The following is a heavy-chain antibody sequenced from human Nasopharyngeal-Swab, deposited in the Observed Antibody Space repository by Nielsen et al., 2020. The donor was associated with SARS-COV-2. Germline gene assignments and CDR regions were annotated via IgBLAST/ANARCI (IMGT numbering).Heavy chain of an antibody. V-gene: IGHV3-33*01. CDR1: GFTFSSYG. Sequence: GGSLRLSCAASGFTFSSYGMHWVRQAPGKGLEWVAVIWYDGSNKYYADSVKGRFTISRDNSKNTLYLQMNSLRAEDTAVYYCARVPAKKGYYCYYYMDVWGKGTTVTVSS. CDR2: IWYDGSNK. CDR3: ARVPAKKGYYCYYYMDV. D-gene: IGHD6-13*01. J-gene: IGHJ6*03.